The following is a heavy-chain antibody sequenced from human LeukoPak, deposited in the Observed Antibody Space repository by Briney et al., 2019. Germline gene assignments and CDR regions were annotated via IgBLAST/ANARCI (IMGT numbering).Heavy chain of an antibody. V-gene: IGHV4-30-4*01. CDR1: GGSISSGDYY. Sequence: PSETLSLTCTVSGGSISSGDYYWSWIRQPPGKGLEWIGYIYYSGSTYYNPSLKSRVTISVDTSKNQLSLKLSSVTAADTAVYYCAREVQNDFWGGPNMDVWGKGTTVTVSS. D-gene: IGHD3-3*01. J-gene: IGHJ6*03. CDR2: IYYSGST. CDR3: AREVQNDFWGGPNMDV.